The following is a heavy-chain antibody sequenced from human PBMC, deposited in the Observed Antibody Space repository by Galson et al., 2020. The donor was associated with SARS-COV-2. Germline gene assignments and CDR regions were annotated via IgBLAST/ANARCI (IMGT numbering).Heavy chain of an antibody. V-gene: IGHV3-15*01. J-gene: IGHJ3*02. Sequence: GGSLRLSCAASGFTFSNAWMSWVRQAPGKGLEWVGRIKSKTDGGTTDYAAPVKGRFTISRDDSKNTLYLQMNSLKTEDTAVYYCTTEPDSSSYYYVYGAFDIWGQGTMVTVSS. D-gene: IGHD3-22*01. CDR2: IKSKTDGGTT. CDR3: TTEPDSSSYYYVYGAFDI. CDR1: GFTFSNAW.